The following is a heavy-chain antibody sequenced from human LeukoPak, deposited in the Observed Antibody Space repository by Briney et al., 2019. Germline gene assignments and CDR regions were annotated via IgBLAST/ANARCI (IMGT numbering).Heavy chain of an antibody. D-gene: IGHD6-19*01. CDR1: GGTFSSYA. V-gene: IGHV1-69*01. J-gene: IGHJ4*02. CDR3: ARSGSRQWLVDY. CDR2: IIPIFGTA. Sequence: SVKASCKASGGTFSSYAISWVRQAPGQGLEWMGGIIPIFGTANYAQKFQGRVTITADESTSTAYMELSSLRSEDTAVYYCARSGSRQWLVDYWGQGTLVTVSS.